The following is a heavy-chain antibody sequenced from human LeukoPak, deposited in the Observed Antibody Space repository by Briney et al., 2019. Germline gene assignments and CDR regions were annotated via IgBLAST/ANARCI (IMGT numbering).Heavy chain of an antibody. Sequence: PSETLSLTCTVSGGSISSYYWSWLRQPAGKGLEWIGRISTSGSTSFNPSLKSRVTMSVDTSKNQFSLKLSSMTAADTAVYYCASRRGKAVAGPNWFDPWGRGTLVTVSS. D-gene: IGHD6-19*01. CDR1: GGSISSYY. CDR2: ISTSGST. J-gene: IGHJ5*02. CDR3: ASRRGKAVAGPNWFDP. V-gene: IGHV4-4*07.